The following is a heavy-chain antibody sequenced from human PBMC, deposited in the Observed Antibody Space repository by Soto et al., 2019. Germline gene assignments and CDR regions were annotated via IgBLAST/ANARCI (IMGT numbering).Heavy chain of an antibody. CDR1: GFTFGDHY. D-gene: IGHD2-8*01. J-gene: IGHJ2*01. CDR2: TRNKANSYTT. V-gene: IGHV3-72*01. CDR3: ARGYCSNGVCYRYIDL. Sequence: PGGSLRLSCAASGFTFGDHYMDWVRQAPGKGLEWVGRTRNKANSYTTEYAASVKGRFTISRDDSKNSLYPQMNSLKTEDTAVYYCARGYCSNGVCYRYIDLWGRGTLVTVSS.